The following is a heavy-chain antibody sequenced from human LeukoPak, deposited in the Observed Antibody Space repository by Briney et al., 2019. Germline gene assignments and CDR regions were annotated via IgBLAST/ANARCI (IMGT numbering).Heavy chain of an antibody. CDR2: LSSSSSYI. D-gene: IGHD3-9*01. Sequence: GGSLRLSCAASGFTFSSYSMNWVRQAPGKGLEWVSSLSSSSSYIYYADSVKGRFTISRDNAKNSLYLQMNSLRAEDTAVYYCARRLYHILTGFVFDYWGQGTLVTVSS. J-gene: IGHJ4*02. CDR3: ARRLYHILTGFVFDY. V-gene: IGHV3-21*01. CDR1: GFTFSSYS.